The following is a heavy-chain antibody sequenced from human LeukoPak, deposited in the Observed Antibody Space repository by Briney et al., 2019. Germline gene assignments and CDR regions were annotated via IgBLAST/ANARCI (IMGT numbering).Heavy chain of an antibody. CDR1: GFTFSSYA. CDR3: ARGPKHCSGGSCYSAWFDP. Sequence: GGSLRLSCAASGFTFSSYAMHWVRQAPGKGLEYVSAISSNGGSTYYANSVKGRFTISRDNSKNTLYLQMGSLRAEDMAVYYCARGPKHCSGGSCYSAWFDPWGQGTLVPVSS. J-gene: IGHJ5*02. V-gene: IGHV3-64*01. D-gene: IGHD2-15*01. CDR2: ISSNGGST.